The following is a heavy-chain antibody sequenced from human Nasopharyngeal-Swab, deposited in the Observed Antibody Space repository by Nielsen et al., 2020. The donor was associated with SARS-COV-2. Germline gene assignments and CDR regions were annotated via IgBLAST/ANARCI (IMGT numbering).Heavy chain of an antibody. CDR3: ARRVTDIRFFDY. Sequence: SGPTLVNPTQTLTLPCTFSGFSLSTSGVGVGWIRQPPGKALEWLALIYWDDDKRYSPSLNSRLTITKDSSKNQVVLTMTNMDPLDTGTYFCARRVTDIRFFDYWGQGTLVTVSS. D-gene: IGHD2-21*02. CDR2: IYWDDDK. V-gene: IGHV2-5*02. CDR1: GFSLSTSGVG. J-gene: IGHJ4*02.